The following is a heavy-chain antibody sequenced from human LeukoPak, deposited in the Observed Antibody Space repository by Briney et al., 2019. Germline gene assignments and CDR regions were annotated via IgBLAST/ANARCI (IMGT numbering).Heavy chain of an antibody. J-gene: IGHJ4*02. CDR3: TRGLQGIDY. CDR2: IDTDVSAT. CDR1: GFAVSMYW. Sequence: GGSLRLSCAASGFAVSMYWMHWVRQAPGKGLVWVSRIDTDVSATDYADSVKGRFTISRDNAKNTLYLQMNSLRAEDTAVYYCTRGLQGIDYWGQGTLVTVSS. D-gene: IGHD4-11*01. V-gene: IGHV3-74*01.